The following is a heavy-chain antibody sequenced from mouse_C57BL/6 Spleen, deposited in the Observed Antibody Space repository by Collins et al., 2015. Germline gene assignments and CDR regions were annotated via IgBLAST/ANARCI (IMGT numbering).Heavy chain of an antibody. J-gene: IGHJ3*01. CDR2: INTYSGVP. CDR1: GYTFTTYG. CDR3: ARGDYDGAY. Sequence: QIQLVQSGPELKKPGETVKISYKASGYTFTTYGMSWVKQAPGKGLKWMGWINTYSGVPTYADDFKGRFAFSLETSASTAYLQINNLKNEDTATYFCARGDYDGAYWGQGTLVTVSA. V-gene: IGHV9-3*01. D-gene: IGHD2-4*01.